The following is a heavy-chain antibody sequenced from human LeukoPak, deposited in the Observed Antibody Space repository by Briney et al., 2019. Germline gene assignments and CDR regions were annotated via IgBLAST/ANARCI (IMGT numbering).Heavy chain of an antibody. CDR2: ISWNSGSI. Sequence: GGSLRLSCAASGFTFDDYAMRWVRQAPGKGLEWVSGISWNSGSIGYADSVKGRFTISRDNAKNSLYLQMNSLRAEDMALYYCAKAIGSGSYYPYFDYWGQGTLVTVSS. J-gene: IGHJ4*02. D-gene: IGHD3-10*01. CDR3: AKAIGSGSYYPYFDY. CDR1: GFTFDDYA. V-gene: IGHV3-9*03.